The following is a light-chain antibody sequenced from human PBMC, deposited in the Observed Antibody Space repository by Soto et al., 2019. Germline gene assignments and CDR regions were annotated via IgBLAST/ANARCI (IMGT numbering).Light chain of an antibody. V-gene: IGLV2-14*03. CDR3: SSYTTADTVI. Sequence: QSALTRPASMSGSPGQSITISCTGTSSDIGGYNFVSWYQRHPGKGPKLLLFDVNFRPSGVSNRFSGSKSENTASLTISGLQPEDEADYYCSSYTTADTVIFGGGTKLTVL. CDR2: DVN. J-gene: IGLJ2*01. CDR1: SSDIGGYNF.